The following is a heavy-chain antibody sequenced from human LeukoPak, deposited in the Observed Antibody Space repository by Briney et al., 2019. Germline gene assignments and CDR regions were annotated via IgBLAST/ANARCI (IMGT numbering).Heavy chain of an antibody. CDR3: ARQKTILERSLDY. CDR2: IIPIFGTA. D-gene: IGHD2/OR15-2a*01. J-gene: IGHJ4*02. V-gene: IGHV1-69*01. CDR1: GGTFSSYA. Sequence: GASVKVSCKASGGTFSSYAISWVRQAPGQGLEWMGGIIPIFGTANYAQKFQGRVTITADESTSTAYMELSSLRSEDTAVYYCARQKTILERSLDYWAREPWSPSPQ.